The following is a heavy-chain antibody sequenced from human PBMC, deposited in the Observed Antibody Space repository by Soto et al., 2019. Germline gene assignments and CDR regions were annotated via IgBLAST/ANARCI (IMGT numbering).Heavy chain of an antibody. CDR2: VYLSGHT. J-gene: IGHJ4*02. CDR1: GYSVTSGSY. D-gene: IGHD1-7*01. V-gene: IGHV4-38-2*02. CDR3: ARARIVMSGTIVDF. Sequence: PSETLSLTCTVSGYSVTSGSYWGWFRQPPEKGLEWIGSVYLSGHTYHNPSLMSRVTISIDTSKNQFSLKLTSVTAADTAVYYCARARIVMSGTIVDFWGLGTLVTVSS.